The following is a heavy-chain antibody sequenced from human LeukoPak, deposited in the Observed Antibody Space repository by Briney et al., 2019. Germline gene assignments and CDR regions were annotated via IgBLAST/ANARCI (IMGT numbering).Heavy chain of an antibody. Sequence: GGSLRLSCAASGFTFSSYAMHWVRQAPGKGLEYVSAISSNGGSTYYANSVKGRFTISRDNSKNTLYLQMGSLRAEDMAVYYCARDKGGSFTLDYWGQGTLVTVSS. J-gene: IGHJ4*02. CDR2: ISSNGGST. CDR1: GFTFSSYA. D-gene: IGHD1-26*01. CDR3: ARDKGGSFTLDY. V-gene: IGHV3-64*01.